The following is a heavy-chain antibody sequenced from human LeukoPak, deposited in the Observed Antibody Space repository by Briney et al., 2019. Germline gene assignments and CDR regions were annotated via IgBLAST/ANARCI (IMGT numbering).Heavy chain of an antibody. Sequence: SETLSLTCTVSGGSISSYYWSWIRQPPGKGLEWIGSIYYSGSIYFSGSSDYNPSLKSRVTISGDTSKNHFSLRLSSVTAADTAVYYCARDFDYRGQGTLVTVSS. CDR1: GGSISSYY. V-gene: IGHV4-59*12. J-gene: IGHJ4*02. CDR3: ARDFDY. CDR2: IYYSGSIYFSGSS.